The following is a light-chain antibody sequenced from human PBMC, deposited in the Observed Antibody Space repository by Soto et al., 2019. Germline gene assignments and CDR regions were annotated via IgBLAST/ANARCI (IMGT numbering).Light chain of an antibody. V-gene: IGKV2-30*01. CDR1: QVRVYRDGNAY. J-gene: IGKJ5*01. CDR3: MQETHWPIT. Sequence: VVLSQPPLYLPVLCVQAAYLSSSSNQVRVYRDGNAYLNWFQQRPGQSPRRLIYRVSNRDSGIPARFSGSGSGTDFALKISRVEAEDVGVYYCMQETHWPITFGQGTRLEIK. CDR2: RVS.